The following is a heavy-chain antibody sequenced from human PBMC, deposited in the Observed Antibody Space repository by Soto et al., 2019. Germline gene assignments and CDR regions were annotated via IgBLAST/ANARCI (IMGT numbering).Heavy chain of an antibody. Sequence: SETLSLTCAVYGGSFSGYYWSWIRQPPGKGLEWIGEINHSGSTNYNPSLKSRVTISVDTSKNQFSLKLSSVTAADTAVYYCARGRYSSSSRVWFDPWGQGTLVTV. D-gene: IGHD6-6*01. CDR3: ARGRYSSSSRVWFDP. CDR1: GGSFSGYY. J-gene: IGHJ5*02. CDR2: INHSGST. V-gene: IGHV4-34*01.